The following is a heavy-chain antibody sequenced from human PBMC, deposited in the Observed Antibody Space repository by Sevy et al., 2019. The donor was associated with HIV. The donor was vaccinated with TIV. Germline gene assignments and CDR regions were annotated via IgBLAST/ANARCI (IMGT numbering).Heavy chain of an antibody. CDR2: VHSSGRIT. Sequence: SETLSLTCTVSGASVSNYCWSWIRQPPGKGLEWMGHVHSSGRITDYNPSVRGRVTISVDRSKNQFYLKVNSVTVADTAVYYCARTDPVTYDWQYEALDVWGQGTMVTVSS. V-gene: IGHV4-4*08. J-gene: IGHJ3*01. CDR3: ARTDPVTYDWQYEALDV. CDR1: GASVSNYC. D-gene: IGHD1-20*01.